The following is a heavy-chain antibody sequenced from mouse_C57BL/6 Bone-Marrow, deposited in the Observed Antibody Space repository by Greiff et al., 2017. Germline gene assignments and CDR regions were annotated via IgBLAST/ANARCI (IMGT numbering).Heavy chain of an antibody. V-gene: IGHV1-50*01. J-gene: IGHJ1*03. CDR2: IDPSDSYT. Sequence: QVQLQQPGAELVKPGASVKLSFKASGYTFTSYWMQWVKQRPGQGLEWIGEIDPSDSYTNYNQKFKGKATLTVDTSSSTAYMQLSSLTSEDSAVYYCATLGRDRAAWYFDVWGTGTTVTVSS. CDR3: ATLGRDRAAWYFDV. D-gene: IGHD3-3*01. CDR1: GYTFTSYW.